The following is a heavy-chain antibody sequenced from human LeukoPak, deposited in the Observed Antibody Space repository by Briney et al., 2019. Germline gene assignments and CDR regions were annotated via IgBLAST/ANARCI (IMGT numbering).Heavy chain of an antibody. Sequence: SETLSLTCTVSGGSISSGSYYWSWIRQPAGKGLEWIGRIYTSGSTNYNPSLKSRVTISVDTSKNQFSLKLSSVTAADTAVYYCARVGLGIDFDYWGQGTLVTVSS. D-gene: IGHD7-27*01. V-gene: IGHV4-61*02. J-gene: IGHJ4*02. CDR1: GGSISSGSYY. CDR2: IYTSGST. CDR3: ARVGLGIDFDY.